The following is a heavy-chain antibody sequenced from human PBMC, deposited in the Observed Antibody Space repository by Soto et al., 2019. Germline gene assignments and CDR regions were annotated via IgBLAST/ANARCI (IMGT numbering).Heavy chain of an antibody. V-gene: IGHV4-31*03. D-gene: IGHD6-6*01. CDR2: IYYSEST. Sequence: SETLSLTCTVSGGNISSGGYYWSWIRQHPGKGLEWIGYIYYSESTYYNPSLKSRVTISVDTSKNQFSPKLSSVTAADTAVYYCARVRWGVAARPDLFDYWGQGTLVTVSS. J-gene: IGHJ4*02. CDR1: GGNISSGGYY. CDR3: ARVRWGVAARPDLFDY.